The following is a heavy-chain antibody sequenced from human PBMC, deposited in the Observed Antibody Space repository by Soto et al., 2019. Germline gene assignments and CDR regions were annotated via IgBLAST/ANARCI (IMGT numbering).Heavy chain of an antibody. Sequence: QLQLQESGPGLVKPSQTLSLTCTVSGGSISRGDYYWSWIRQHPGKGLEWIGCIYYSGTTYYNPSLKSRMTISVDTSKNHSPLALTSVAAADMGVYYCARDSRVYTDDYYYYMDVWGKGTTVTVSS. J-gene: IGHJ6*03. CDR3: ARDSRVYTDDYYYYMDV. CDR1: GGSISRGDYY. CDR2: IYYSGTT. V-gene: IGHV4-31*03. D-gene: IGHD2-8*01.